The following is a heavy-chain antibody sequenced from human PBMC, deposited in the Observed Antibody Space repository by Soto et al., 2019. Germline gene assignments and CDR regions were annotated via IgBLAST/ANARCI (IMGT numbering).Heavy chain of an antibody. D-gene: IGHD2-2*01. V-gene: IGHV3-15*01. Sequence: XGSLRLSCAVSGFTFSNAWMTWVRQAPGKGLEWVGRIKSKTDDGTTDYAAPVKGRFTISRDDSRNTLYLQMNSLKTEDTAVYYCTTDSSSWAYYYYYGMDVWGQGTTVTVSS. CDR1: GFTFSNAW. CDR2: IKSKTDDGTT. J-gene: IGHJ6*02. CDR3: TTDSSSWAYYYYYGMDV.